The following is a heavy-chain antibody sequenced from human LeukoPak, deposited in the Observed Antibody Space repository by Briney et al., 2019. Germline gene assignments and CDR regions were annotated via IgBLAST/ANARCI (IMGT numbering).Heavy chain of an antibody. CDR3: ASSTSSSCDY. CDR2: IYYSGST. V-gene: IGHV4-39*01. Sequence: SETLSLTCTVSGGSISSSSYYWGWIRQPPGKGLEWIGSIYYSGSTYYNPSLKSRVTISVDTSKNQFSLKLSSVTAADTAVYYCASSTSSSCDYWGQGTLVTVSS. CDR1: GGSISSSSYY. D-gene: IGHD6-13*01. J-gene: IGHJ4*02.